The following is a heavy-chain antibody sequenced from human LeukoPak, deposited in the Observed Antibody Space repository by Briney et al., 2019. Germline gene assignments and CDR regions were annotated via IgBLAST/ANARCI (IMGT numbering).Heavy chain of an antibody. CDR1: GYTLTELS. D-gene: IGHD6-13*01. CDR3: VRGRKRYVGIAAADFDS. J-gene: IGHJ4*02. Sequence: ASVKVSCKVSGYTLTELSMHWVRQAPGKGLEWMGGFDPEDGETIYAQKFQGRVTMTEDTSTDTAYMELSSLKSVDTAVYYCVRGRKRYVGIAAADFDSWGQGTLVTVSS. CDR2: FDPEDGET. V-gene: IGHV1-24*01.